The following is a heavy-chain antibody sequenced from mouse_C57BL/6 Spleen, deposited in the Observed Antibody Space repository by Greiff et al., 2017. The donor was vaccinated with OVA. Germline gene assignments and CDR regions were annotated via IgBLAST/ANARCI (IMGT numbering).Heavy chain of an antibody. CDR3: AREITTVVDYYAMDY. J-gene: IGHJ4*01. CDR1: GFSLTSYA. CDR2: IWTGGGT. D-gene: IGHD1-1*01. Sequence: VKVVESGPGLVAPSQSLSITCTVSGFSLTSYAISWVRQPPGKGLEWLGVIWTGGGTNYNSALKSRLSISKDNSKSQVFLKMNSLQTDDTARYYCAREITTVVDYYAMDYWGQGTSVTVSS. V-gene: IGHV2-9-1*01.